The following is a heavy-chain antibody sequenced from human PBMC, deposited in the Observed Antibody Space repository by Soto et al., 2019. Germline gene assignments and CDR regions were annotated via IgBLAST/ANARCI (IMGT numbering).Heavy chain of an antibody. CDR3: ARDSSRHIAAAGSPPPLGFFDY. CDR1: GGSISSGNW. J-gene: IGHJ4*02. V-gene: IGHV4-4*02. D-gene: IGHD6-13*01. Sequence: QVQLQESGPGLVKPSATLSLTCAVSGGSISSGNWWIWVRQPPGKGLEWIGEIYHSGSTNYNPSLKSRVTISVDKYKIQFSLNVNSVTAAETAVYYCARDSSRHIAAAGSPPPLGFFDYWGQGILVTVSS. CDR2: IYHSGST.